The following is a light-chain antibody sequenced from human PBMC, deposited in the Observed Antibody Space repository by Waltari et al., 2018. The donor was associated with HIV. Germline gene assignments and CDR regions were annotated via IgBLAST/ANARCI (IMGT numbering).Light chain of an antibody. CDR2: AAS. CDR1: QDISTH. V-gene: IGKV1-33*01. CDR3: QQYYNHPCT. J-gene: IGKJ3*01. Sequence: TLQEGQDISTHFTWYQQKPGKAPKLLIYAASNLENGVPSRFSGSGSGADFTLTISCLQSDDIATYHCQQYYNHPCTFGPGTTVDIK.